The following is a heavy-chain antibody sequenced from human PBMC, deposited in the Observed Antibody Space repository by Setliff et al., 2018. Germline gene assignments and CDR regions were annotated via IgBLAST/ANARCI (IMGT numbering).Heavy chain of an antibody. J-gene: IGHJ4*02. Sequence: PSETLSLTCTVSGDSISDYYWTWIRQPPGKGLEWIGYIYYSGTTNYNPSLRSRVTMSIDTSKNQFSLKLSSATAADTAVYYCARLWISYESNTYFYPKYFDFWGQGTLVTVSS. D-gene: IGHD3-22*01. CDR1: GDSISDYY. CDR2: IYYSGTT. V-gene: IGHV4-59*01. CDR3: ARLWISYESNTYFYPKYFDF.